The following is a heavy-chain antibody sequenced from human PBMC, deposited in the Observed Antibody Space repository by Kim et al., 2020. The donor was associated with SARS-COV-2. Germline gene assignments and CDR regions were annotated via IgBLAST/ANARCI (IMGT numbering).Heavy chain of an antibody. Sequence: GGSLRLSCAASGFTFSNAWMNWVRQAPGKGLEWVGRVTSKTDGGKTDYSAPVQGRFTISRDDSKTTLYMQMNSLKTVDTAVYYCTTRKRYYYGSGNYYKDSWGQGTLVTVSS. CDR3: TTRKRYYYGSGNYYKDS. CDR1: GFTFSNAW. J-gene: IGHJ4*02. CDR2: VTSKTDGGKT. D-gene: IGHD3-10*01. V-gene: IGHV3-15*01.